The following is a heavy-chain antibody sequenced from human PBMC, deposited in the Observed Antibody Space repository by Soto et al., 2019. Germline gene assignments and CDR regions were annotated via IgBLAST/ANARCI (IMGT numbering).Heavy chain of an antibody. CDR1: GGTFSSYT. Sequence: QVQLVQSGAEVKKPGSSVKVSCKASGGTFSSYTISWVRQAPGQGLEWMGRIIPILGIANYAQKFQGRVTITADKSTSXXYIELRRRRYEDTAVYYCASVLYRLGAGYYCGMDGWGQGTTVTVSS. V-gene: IGHV1-69*02. J-gene: IGHJ6*02. D-gene: IGHD2-8*02. CDR3: ASVLYRLGAGYYCGMDG. CDR2: IIPILGIA.